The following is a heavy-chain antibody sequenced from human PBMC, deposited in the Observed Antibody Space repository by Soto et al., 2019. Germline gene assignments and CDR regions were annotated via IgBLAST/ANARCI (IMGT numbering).Heavy chain of an antibody. D-gene: IGHD5-18*01. CDR1: GGSISSGDYF. CDR3: ARTLVTNYYFDY. Sequence: KTSETLSLTCTVSGGSISSGDYFWNWIRQPPGKGLEWIGYIYYSGSTYYNPSLKSRGTISLDMPKNQFSLKLSSVTAADTAVYYCARTLVTNYYFDYWGQGTLVTVSS. CDR2: IYYSGST. J-gene: IGHJ4*02. V-gene: IGHV4-30-4*01.